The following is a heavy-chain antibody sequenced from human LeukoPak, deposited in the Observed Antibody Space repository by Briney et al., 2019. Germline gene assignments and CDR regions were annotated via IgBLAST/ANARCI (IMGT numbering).Heavy chain of an antibody. V-gene: IGHV3-30*18. J-gene: IGHJ4*02. CDR1: GFTFSSYG. D-gene: IGHD3-10*01. Sequence: HSGGSLRLSCAASGFTFSSYGMHWVRQAPGKGLEWVAVISYDGSNKYYADSVKGRFTISRDNSKNTLYLQMNSLRAEDTAVYYCAKVDGSGSSGFDYWGQGTLVTVSS. CDR3: AKVDGSGSSGFDY. CDR2: ISYDGSNK.